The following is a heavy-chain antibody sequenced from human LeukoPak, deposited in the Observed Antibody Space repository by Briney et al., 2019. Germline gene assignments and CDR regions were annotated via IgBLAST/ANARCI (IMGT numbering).Heavy chain of an antibody. CDR1: GGSISSYY. CDR2: IYYSGST. V-gene: IGHV4-59*01. Sequence: PSETLSLTCTASGGSISSYYWSWLRQPPGKGLEWVAYIYYSGSTNYNPSLKSRVTISVHTSKNEFSLKLSSVPAAGTAVYYCARVTPDEQLVLMFDYWGQGTLVTVSS. CDR3: ARVTPDEQLVLMFDY. J-gene: IGHJ4*02. D-gene: IGHD6-13*01.